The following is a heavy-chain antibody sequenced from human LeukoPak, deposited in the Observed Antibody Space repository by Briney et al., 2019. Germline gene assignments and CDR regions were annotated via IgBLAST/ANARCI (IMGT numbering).Heavy chain of an antibody. V-gene: IGHV3-13*05. CDR1: GFTFSSYD. Sequence: GGSLRLSCAASGFTFSSYDMHWVRQATGKGLECVSAIGTAGDPYYPGSVKGRFTISRENAKNSLYLQMNSLRAGDTAVYYCARGYCSGGSCYFYGMDVWGKGTTVTVSP. J-gene: IGHJ6*04. CDR3: ARGYCSGGSCYFYGMDV. CDR2: IGTAGDP. D-gene: IGHD2-15*01.